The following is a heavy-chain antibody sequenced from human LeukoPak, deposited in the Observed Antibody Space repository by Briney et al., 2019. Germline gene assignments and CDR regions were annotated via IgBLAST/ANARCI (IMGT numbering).Heavy chain of an antibody. V-gene: IGHV3-64*01. CDR1: GFTFSSYA. CDR3: ARDGYCSSTSCPWAYFDF. D-gene: IGHD2-2*01. CDR2: ISSNGGST. Sequence: GGSLRLSCAASGFTFSSYAMHWVRQAPGKGLEFVSVISSNGGSTYYANSVKGGFTISRDNSKNTLYLQMGSLRAEDVAVYYCARDGYCSSTSCPWAYFDFWGQGTLVTVSS. J-gene: IGHJ4*02.